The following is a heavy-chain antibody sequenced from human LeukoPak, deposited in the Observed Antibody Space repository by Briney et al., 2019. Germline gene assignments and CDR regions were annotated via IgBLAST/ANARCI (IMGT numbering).Heavy chain of an antibody. D-gene: IGHD6-25*01. CDR2: ISSSSSII. V-gene: IGHV3-48*04. J-gene: IGHJ4*02. Sequence: XGSLRLSCAASGFTFSSYSMNWVRQAPGKGLEWVSYISSSSSIIYYADSVKGRFTISRDNAKNSLYLQMNSLRAEDTAVYYCARVPAAATSDYWGQGTLVTVSS. CDR3: ARVPAAATSDY. CDR1: GFTFSSYS.